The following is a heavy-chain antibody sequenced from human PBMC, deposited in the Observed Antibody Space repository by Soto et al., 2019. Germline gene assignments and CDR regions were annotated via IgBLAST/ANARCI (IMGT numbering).Heavy chain of an antibody. Sequence: RGSLRLSCAASGFTFSSYAMSWVRQAPGKGLEWVSAISGSGGSTYYADSVKGRFTISRDNSKNTLYLQMNSLRAEDTVVYYCAKTPPNDFGDYVDYWGQGTLVSVSS. CDR3: AKTPPNDFGDYVDY. CDR1: GFTFSSYA. J-gene: IGHJ4*02. CDR2: ISGSGGST. D-gene: IGHD4-17*01. V-gene: IGHV3-23*01.